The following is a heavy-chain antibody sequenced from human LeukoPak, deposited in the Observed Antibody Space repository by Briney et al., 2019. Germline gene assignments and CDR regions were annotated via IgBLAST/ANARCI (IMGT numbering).Heavy chain of an antibody. Sequence: SETLSLTCTVSGGSITSKNYYWGWIRQSPGKGLEWIGSIHYSRSSYYNPSLKSRVFISVDTSKRQFFLRVSSVTVADTAIYYCARQQGYYDFETATAFPPYYFDSWGQGTLVTSSS. CDR2: IHYSRSS. CDR3: ARQQGYYDFETATAFPPYYFDS. CDR1: GGSITSKNYY. D-gene: IGHD3-3*01. J-gene: IGHJ4*02. V-gene: IGHV4-39*01.